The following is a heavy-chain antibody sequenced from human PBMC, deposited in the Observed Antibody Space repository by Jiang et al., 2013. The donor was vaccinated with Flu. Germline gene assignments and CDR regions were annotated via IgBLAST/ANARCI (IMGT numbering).Heavy chain of an antibody. CDR2: IRYDGINK. J-gene: IGHJ4*02. V-gene: IGHV3-30*02. CDR3: AKGEGIAVAGYFDY. D-gene: IGHD6-19*01. Sequence: VQLLESGGGVVQPGGSLRLSCAASGFTFNTFGMHWVRQPPGKGLEWVAFIRYDGINKYFADSVKGRFPISRDNSKNTLYLQMNSLRAEDTAVYYCAKGEGIAVAGYFDYWGQGTLVTVSS. CDR1: GFTFNTFG.